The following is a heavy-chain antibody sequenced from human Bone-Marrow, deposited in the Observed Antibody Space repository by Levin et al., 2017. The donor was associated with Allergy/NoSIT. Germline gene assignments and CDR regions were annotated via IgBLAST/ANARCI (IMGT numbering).Heavy chain of an antibody. J-gene: IGHJ4*02. CDR1: GFAFSSYV. D-gene: IGHD3-22*01. CDR3: AKGFGGVVVILSFYFDY. CDR2: ISGSGQTE. V-gene: IGHV3-23*01. Sequence: PGGSLRLSCAASGFAFSSYVMAWVRQVPGKGLEWVSGISGSGQTEYYADSVKGRFTISRDNSKNTLYLQINTLRAEDTAVYYCAKGFGGVVVILSFYFDYWGQGTRVTVSS.